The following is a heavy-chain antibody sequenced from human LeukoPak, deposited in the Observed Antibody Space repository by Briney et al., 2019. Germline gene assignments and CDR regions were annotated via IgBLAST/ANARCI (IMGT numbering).Heavy chain of an antibody. D-gene: IGHD3-22*01. CDR2: IYHSGST. V-gene: IGHV4-30-2*01. Sequence: SETLSLTCAVSGGSISSGGYSWSWIRQPPGKGLEWIGYIYHSGSTYYNPSLKSRVAISVDRSKNQFSLKLSSVTPADTAVDYCARAPTTYYYDSSGYYTNAFDIWGQGTMVTVSS. J-gene: IGHJ3*02. CDR1: GGSISSGGYS. CDR3: ARAPTTYYYDSSGYYTNAFDI.